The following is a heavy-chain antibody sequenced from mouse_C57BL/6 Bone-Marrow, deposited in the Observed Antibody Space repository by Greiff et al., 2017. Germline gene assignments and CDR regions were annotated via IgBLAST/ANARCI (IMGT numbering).Heavy chain of an antibody. V-gene: IGHV1-78*01. J-gene: IGHJ2*01. CDR1: GYTFTDHT. D-gene: IGHD1-1*01. Sequence: QVQLQQSDAELVKPGASVKISCKVSGYTFTDHTIHWMKQRPEQGLEWIGYIYPRDGSTKYNEKFKGKATLTADTSSSTAYMQLNSLTSEDSAVYVCARGDYYGSSYSYWGQGTTLTVSS. CDR2: IYPRDGST. CDR3: ARGDYYGSSYSY.